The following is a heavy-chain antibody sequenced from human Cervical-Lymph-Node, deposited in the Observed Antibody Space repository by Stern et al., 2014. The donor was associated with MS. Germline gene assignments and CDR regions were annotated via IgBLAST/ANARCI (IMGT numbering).Heavy chain of an antibody. CDR2: INSDGSDT. CDR1: GFTFSSYW. V-gene: IGHV3-74*01. D-gene: IGHD5-12*01. CDR3: APLFYSAYNN. J-gene: IGHJ4*02. Sequence: VQLVESGGGLVQPGGSLRLSCATSGFTFSSYWMHWVRQAPGKGLVWVSHINSDGSDTTYADSVKGRFTVSRDNAKNTLYLQMNSLRAEDTAVYYCAPLFYSAYNNWGQGTLVTVSS.